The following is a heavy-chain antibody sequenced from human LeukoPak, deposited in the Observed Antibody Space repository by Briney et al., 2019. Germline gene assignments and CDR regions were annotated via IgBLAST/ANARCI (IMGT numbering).Heavy chain of an antibody. J-gene: IGHJ4*02. D-gene: IGHD1-26*01. V-gene: IGHV3-30*04. Sequence: GGSLRLSCAASGFTFSSYAMHWVRQAPGKGLEWVAVISYDGSNKYYADSVKGRFTISRDNSKNTLYLQMNSLRAEDTAVYYCARESLSRYFDYWGQRTLVTVFS. CDR3: ARESLSRYFDY. CDR1: GFTFSSYA. CDR2: ISYDGSNK.